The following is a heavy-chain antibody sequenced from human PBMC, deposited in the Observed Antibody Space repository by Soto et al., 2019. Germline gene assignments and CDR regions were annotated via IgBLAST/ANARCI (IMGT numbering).Heavy chain of an antibody. D-gene: IGHD2-21*02. J-gene: IGHJ5*02. CDR2: ITSDGKSK. V-gene: IGHV3-74*01. CDR3: ARESGDWPLNWFDP. CDR1: GFNFTNHW. Sequence: VHLVESGGGLVQPGGSLRLPCAASGFNFTNHWMHWVRQAPGKGLVWVSRITSDGKSKAYAESVKGRFAISRDNAKNTVYLQMNGLTVEDTAVYYCARESGDWPLNWFDPWGQGTLVTVSS.